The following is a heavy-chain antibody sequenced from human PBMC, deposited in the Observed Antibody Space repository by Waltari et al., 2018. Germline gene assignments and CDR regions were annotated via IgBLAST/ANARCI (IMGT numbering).Heavy chain of an antibody. J-gene: IGHJ6*03. Sequence: QVQLQESDPGLVKPSQTLSLTCTVSGGSISSGDYYWSWIRQPPGKGLEWIGYIYYSGSTYYNPSLKSRVTISVDTSKNQFSLKLSSVTAADTAVYYCASAVRSSWYSGRYMDVWGKGTTVTVSS. V-gene: IGHV4-30-4*08. CDR1: GGSISSGDYY. D-gene: IGHD6-13*01. CDR3: ASAVRSSWYSGRYMDV. CDR2: IYYSGST.